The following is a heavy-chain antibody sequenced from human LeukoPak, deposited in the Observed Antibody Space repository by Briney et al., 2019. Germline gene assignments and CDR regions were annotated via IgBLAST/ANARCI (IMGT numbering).Heavy chain of an antibody. V-gene: IGHV1-8*01. CDR1: GYTFTSYD. J-gene: IGHJ4*02. Sequence: ASVKVSCKASGYTFTSYDVQWVRQATGQGLEWMGWMNPNSGNTGYAQRFQGRVTMTRDTSISTAYTELSSLRSEDTAVYYCARKGKVTAGTHYFDYWGQGTLVTVSS. CDR3: ARKGKVTAGTHYFDY. D-gene: IGHD2-21*02. CDR2: MNPNSGNT.